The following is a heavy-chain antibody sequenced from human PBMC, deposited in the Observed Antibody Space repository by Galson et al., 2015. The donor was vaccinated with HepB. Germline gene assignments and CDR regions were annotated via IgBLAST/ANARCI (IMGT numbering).Heavy chain of an antibody. CDR2: INPNGGKT. D-gene: IGHD4-17*01. J-gene: IGHJ4*02. V-gene: IGHV1-46*01. CDR1: GYAFTNYY. CDR3: ARSLDGARDPYTLDH. Sequence: SVKVSCKASGYAFTNYYVHWARQAPGQGLEWMGIINPNGGKTSHAQKFQDRVTITTDTSTSTLYMQLRGLISDDTAIYYCARSLDGARDPYTLDHWGRGTLLTVS.